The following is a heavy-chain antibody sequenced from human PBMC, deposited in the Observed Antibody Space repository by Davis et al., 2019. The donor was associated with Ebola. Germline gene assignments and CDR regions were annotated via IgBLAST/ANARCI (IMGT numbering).Heavy chain of an antibody. CDR1: EFTFSSYW. CDR2: IYSDGSST. Sequence: GESLKISCAASEFTFSSYWMHWVRQAPGKGLVWVSRIYSDGSSTSYADSVKGRFTISRDSAKNTLYLQMNSLRDEDTAVYYCARDRRVTMIVAQYGMDVWGQGTTVTVSS. J-gene: IGHJ6*02. V-gene: IGHV3-74*01. CDR3: ARDRRVTMIVAQYGMDV. D-gene: IGHD3-22*01.